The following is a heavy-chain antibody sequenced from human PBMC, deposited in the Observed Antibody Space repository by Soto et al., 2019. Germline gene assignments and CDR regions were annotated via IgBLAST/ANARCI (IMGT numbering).Heavy chain of an antibody. CDR1: GFNFSSYW. D-gene: IGHD4-17*01. CDR3: ARPPVKGIHV. J-gene: IGHJ6*02. CDR2: TKRDASET. V-gene: IGHV3-7*01. Sequence: PGGSLSLSCECTGFNFSSYWMHWVRQAPGKGLEWVANTKRDASETYYADSVKGRFTISRDNARNSLYLQMNSLRVEDTAVYYCARPPVKGIHVWGQGTTVTVSS.